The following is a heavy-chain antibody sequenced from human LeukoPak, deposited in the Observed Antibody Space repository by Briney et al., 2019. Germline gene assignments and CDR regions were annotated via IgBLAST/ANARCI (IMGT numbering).Heavy chain of an antibody. Sequence: GGSLRLSCGASGFTFSTYSMNWVRRAPGKGLEWVSSISSSSSYIYYADSVKGRFTISRDNAKNSLYLQMDSLRAEDTAVYYCARFHSSKYPPYYFDYWGQGTLVTVSS. CDR3: ARFHSSKYPPYYFDY. CDR2: ISSSSSYI. CDR1: GFTFSTYS. V-gene: IGHV3-21*01. J-gene: IGHJ4*02. D-gene: IGHD3-22*01.